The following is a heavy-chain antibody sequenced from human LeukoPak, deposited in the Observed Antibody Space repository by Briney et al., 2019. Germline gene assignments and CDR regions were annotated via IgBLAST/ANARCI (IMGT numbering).Heavy chain of an antibody. Sequence: PSETLSLTCAVYGGSYSDYYWYWIRQPPGKGLEWLGEIHPSGGTNYNPSLKSRITISLDPSTNYFSLKLTSVTAADTAVCYCARGPDSRKQGYWGQGTLVTVSS. CDR2: IHPSGGT. D-gene: IGHD2-21*01. CDR1: GGSYSDYY. J-gene: IGHJ4*02. V-gene: IGHV4-34*01. CDR3: ARGPDSRKQGY.